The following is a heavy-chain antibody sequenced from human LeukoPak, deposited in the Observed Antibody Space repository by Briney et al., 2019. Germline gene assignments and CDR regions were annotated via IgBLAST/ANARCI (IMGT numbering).Heavy chain of an antibody. J-gene: IGHJ4*02. V-gene: IGHV1-69*04. CDR1: EGTFSSYA. CDR3: ARGLPKYYYDSSVYFDY. CDR2: TIPILGIA. D-gene: IGHD3-22*01. Sequence: SVKVSCKASEGTFSSYAISWVRQAPGQGLEWMGRTIPILGIANYAQKFQGRVTITADKSTSTAYMELSSLRSEGTAVYYCARGLPKYYYDSSVYFDYWGQGTLVTVSS.